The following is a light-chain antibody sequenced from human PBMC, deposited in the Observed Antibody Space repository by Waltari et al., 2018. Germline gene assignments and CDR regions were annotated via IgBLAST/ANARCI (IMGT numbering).Light chain of an antibody. V-gene: IGKV1-5*03. CDR2: KAS. CDR1: QSISDY. CDR3: LQYNTYSRT. Sequence: DIQMTQSPSTLSASVGDRVTITCRASQSISDYLAWFQQKPGKAPKVLIYKASTLQGGVPSRFSGSGSGTDFTLTISSLQPDDFATYYCLQYNTYSRTFGQGTKVEI. J-gene: IGKJ1*01.